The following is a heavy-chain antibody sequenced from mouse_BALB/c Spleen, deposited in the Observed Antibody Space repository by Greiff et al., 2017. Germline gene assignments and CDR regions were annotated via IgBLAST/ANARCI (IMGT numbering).Heavy chain of an antibody. Sequence: EVMLVESGGDLVKPGGSLKLSCAASGFTFSSYGMSWVRQTPDKRLEWVATISSGGSYTYYPDSVKGRFTISRDNAKNTLYLQRSSLKSEDTAMYYCARLGDSSGYLFADWGEGTLVTVSA. D-gene: IGHD3-2*01. V-gene: IGHV5-6*01. CDR1: GFTFSSYG. CDR2: ISSGGSYT. J-gene: IGHJ3*01. CDR3: ARLGDSSGYLFAD.